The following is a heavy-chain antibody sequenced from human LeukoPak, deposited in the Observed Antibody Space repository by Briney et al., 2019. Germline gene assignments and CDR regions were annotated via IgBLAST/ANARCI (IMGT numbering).Heavy chain of an antibody. J-gene: IGHJ4*02. CDR2: IYYSGST. D-gene: IGHD6-19*01. CDR3: ARPSIAVAGHFFDH. V-gene: IGHV4-39*01. CDR1: GGSISSSSYY. Sequence: SETLSLTCTVSGGSISSSSYYWGWIRQPPGKGLEWIGSIYYSGSTYYNPSLKSRVTISVDTSKNQFSLKLSSVTAADTAVYYCARPSIAVAGHFFDHWGQGTLVTVSS.